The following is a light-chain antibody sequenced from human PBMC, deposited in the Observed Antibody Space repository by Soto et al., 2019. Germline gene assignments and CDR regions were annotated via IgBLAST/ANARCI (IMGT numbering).Light chain of an antibody. Sequence: EIVLTQSPGTLSLSPGERATLSCRASQSVINSYLAWYQHKPGQAPRLLIYGASSRATGIPDRFSGSGSGTDFTLTISRLEPEDFAVFYCQQYGIPPWTFGQGTKVEIK. CDR3: QQYGIPPWT. J-gene: IGKJ1*01. V-gene: IGKV3-20*01. CDR1: QSVINSY. CDR2: GAS.